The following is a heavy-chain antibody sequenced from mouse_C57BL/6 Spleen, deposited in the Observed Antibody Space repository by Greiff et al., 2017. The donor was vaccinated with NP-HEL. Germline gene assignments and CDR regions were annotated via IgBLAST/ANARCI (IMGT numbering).Heavy chain of an antibody. D-gene: IGHD1-1*01. J-gene: IGHJ1*03. CDR3: ARDYYYGSSHWYFDV. CDR2: IYPGDGDT. CDR1: GYAFSSSW. Sequence: QVQLKESGPGLVKPGASVKISCKASGYAFSSSWMNWVKQRPGKGLEWIGRIYPGDGDTNYNGKFKGKATLTADKSSSTAYMQLSSLTSEDSAVYFCARDYYYGSSHWYFDVWGTGTTVTVSS. V-gene: IGHV1-82*01.